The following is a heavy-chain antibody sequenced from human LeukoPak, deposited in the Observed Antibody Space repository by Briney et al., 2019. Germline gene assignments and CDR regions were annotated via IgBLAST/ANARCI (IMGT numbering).Heavy chain of an antibody. Sequence: PGGSLRLSCAASGFTFDDYTMHWVRQAPGKGLEWVSLISWDGGSTYYADSVKGRFTISRDNSKNSLYLQMNSLRTEDTALYYCAKGKDSSSWYSRSFGYFQHWGQGTLVTVSS. CDR3: AKGKDSSSWYSRSFGYFQH. V-gene: IGHV3-43*01. CDR2: ISWDGGST. D-gene: IGHD6-13*01. CDR1: GFTFDDYT. J-gene: IGHJ1*01.